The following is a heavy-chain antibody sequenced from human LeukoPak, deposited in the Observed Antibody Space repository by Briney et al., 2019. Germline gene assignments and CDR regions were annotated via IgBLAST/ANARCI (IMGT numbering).Heavy chain of an antibody. D-gene: IGHD6-6*01. V-gene: IGHV4-4*02. Sequence: SGTPSLTCAVSGGSISRSNWWSWVRQPPRKGLVWLGEIYHSGSTNYNPSLKSRVTISVDKSKNQFSLKLSSVTATDTAVYYCAREGLAARRGGFDIWGQGTVVTVSS. J-gene: IGHJ3*02. CDR3: AREGLAARRGGFDI. CDR2: IYHSGST. CDR1: GGSISRSNW.